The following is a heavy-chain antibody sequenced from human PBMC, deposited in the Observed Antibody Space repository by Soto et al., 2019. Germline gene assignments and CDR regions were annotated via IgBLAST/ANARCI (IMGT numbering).Heavy chain of an antibody. CDR3: ARDPDYGDYWGYFFDS. CDR2: INPTSGGT. Sequence: ASVKVSCKTSGYTFTAYYIHWIRQAPGQGLEWMGWINPTSGGTVYAQNFQDRVTMTRDTSISTAYMELRRLNSDDTAVYYCARDPDYGDYWGYFFDSWGQGTPVTVSS. D-gene: IGHD4-17*01. V-gene: IGHV1-2*02. CDR1: GYTFTAYY. J-gene: IGHJ4*02.